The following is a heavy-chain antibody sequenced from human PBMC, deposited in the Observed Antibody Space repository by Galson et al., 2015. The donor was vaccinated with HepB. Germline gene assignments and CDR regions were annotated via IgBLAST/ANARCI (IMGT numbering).Heavy chain of an antibody. V-gene: IGHV3-7*01. J-gene: IGHJ4*02. CDR2: IKQDGSEK. Sequence: SLRLSCAASGFTFSSYWMSWVRQAPGKGLEWVANIKQDGSEKYYVDSVKGRFTISRDNAKNSLYLQMNSLRAEDTAVYYCARLGWWASFTMVQDDYWGQGTLVTVSS. D-gene: IGHD3-10*01. CDR3: ARLGWWASFTMVQDDY. CDR1: GFTFSSYW.